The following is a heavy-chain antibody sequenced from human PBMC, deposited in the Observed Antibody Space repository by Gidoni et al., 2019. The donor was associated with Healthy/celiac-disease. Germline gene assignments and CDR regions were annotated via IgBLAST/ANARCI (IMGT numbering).Heavy chain of an antibody. CDR3: ARPTGAGRIGYYYYGMDV. V-gene: IGHV1-46*01. CDR1: GYTFTSYY. CDR2: INPSGGST. D-gene: IGHD4-4*01. Sequence: QVQLVQSGAEVKKPGASVKVSCKASGYTFTSYYMHWVRQAPGQGLEWMGIINPSGGSTSYAQKFQGRVTMTRDTSTSTVYMELSSLRSEDTAVYYCARPTGAGRIGYYYYGMDVWGQGTTVTVSS. J-gene: IGHJ6*02.